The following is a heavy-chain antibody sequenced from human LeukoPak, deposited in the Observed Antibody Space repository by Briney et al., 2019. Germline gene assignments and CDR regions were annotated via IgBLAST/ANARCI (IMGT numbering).Heavy chain of an antibody. J-gene: IGHJ4*02. CDR1: GDSPNSYY. CDR2: IFYSGSS. CDR3: AGRAARFFDY. D-gene: IGHD6-25*01. V-gene: IGHV4-59*01. Sequence: PSETLSLTCTVSGDSPNSYYWTWIRQPPGEGLQWIGYIFYSGSSNYNASLRSRVAISVDTSKNQFSLKLTSVTAADTAVYYCAGRAARFFDYWGQGILVTVSS.